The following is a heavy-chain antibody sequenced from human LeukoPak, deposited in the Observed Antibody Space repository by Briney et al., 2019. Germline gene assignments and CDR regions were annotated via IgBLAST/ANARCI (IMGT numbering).Heavy chain of an antibody. CDR2: INHSGST. CDR1: GGSFSGYY. Sequence: PSETLSLTCAVYGGSFSGYYWSWIRQPPGKGLEWIGEINHSGSTNYNPSLKSRVTISVDTSKNQFSLNLTSVTAADTAVYYCARRTGGYSLMWGQGTLVTVSS. J-gene: IGHJ4*02. V-gene: IGHV4-34*01. D-gene: IGHD5-18*01. CDR3: ARRTGGYSLM.